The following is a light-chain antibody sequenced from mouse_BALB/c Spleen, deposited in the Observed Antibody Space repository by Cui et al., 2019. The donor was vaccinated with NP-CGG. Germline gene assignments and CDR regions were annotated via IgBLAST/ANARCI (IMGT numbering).Light chain of an antibody. V-gene: IGLV1*01. J-gene: IGLJ1*01. Sequence: QAVVTQESALTTSPGETVTLTCRSSTGAVTRSKYANWVQDKPDHLFTGLIGGTNNRAPGVPARFSGSLIGDKAALTITGAQTEDEAIYFCALWYSNHWVFGGGTRLTVL. CDR2: GTN. CDR3: ALWYSNHWV. CDR1: TGAVTRSKY.